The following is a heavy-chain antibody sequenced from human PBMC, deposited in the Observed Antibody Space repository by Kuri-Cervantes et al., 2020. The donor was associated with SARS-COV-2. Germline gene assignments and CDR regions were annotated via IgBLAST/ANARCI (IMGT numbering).Heavy chain of an antibody. CDR3: TRGHPAAARGMDV. D-gene: IGHD2-2*01. V-gene: IGHV3-53*01. J-gene: IGHJ6*02. CDR1: GFTVSSNY. Sequence: GGSLRLSCAASGFTVSSNYMSWVRQAPGKGLEWVSVLYSGSNTYYADSVKGRSTISRDSSDNTLNLQMNSLRADDTAVYYCTRGHPAAARGMDVWGQGTTVTVSS. CDR2: LYSGSNT.